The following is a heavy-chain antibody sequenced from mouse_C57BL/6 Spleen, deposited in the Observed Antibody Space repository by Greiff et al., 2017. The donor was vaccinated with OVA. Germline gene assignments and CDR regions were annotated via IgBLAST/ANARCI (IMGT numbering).Heavy chain of an antibody. CDR3: ARPYGSSYWYFDV. D-gene: IGHD1-1*01. CDR2: IDPSDSYT. J-gene: IGHJ1*03. CDR1: GYTFTSYW. Sequence: QVQLQQPGAELVMPGASVKLSCKASGYTFTSYWMHWVKQRPGQGLEWIGEIDPSDSYTNYNQKFKGKSTLTVDKSSSTAYMQLSRLTAEDSAVYYCARPYGSSYWYFDVWGTGTTVTVSS. V-gene: IGHV1-69*01.